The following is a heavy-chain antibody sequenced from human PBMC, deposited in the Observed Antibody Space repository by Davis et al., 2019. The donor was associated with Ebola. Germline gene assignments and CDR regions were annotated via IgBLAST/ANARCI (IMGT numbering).Heavy chain of an antibody. CDR1: AGAASSGGYF. Sequence: PSQTLSLTCRLSAGAASSGGYFWAWIRHPPVKGLEWIGYIYFSGGTSLSPSLVSRVTILRDTSKNQFSLNLRFLTAADTAVYYCARVGDFQGVYWGQGALVTVSS. V-gene: IGHV4-61*08. D-gene: IGHD2-8*01. CDR3: ARVGDFQGVY. CDR2: IYFSGGT. J-gene: IGHJ4*02.